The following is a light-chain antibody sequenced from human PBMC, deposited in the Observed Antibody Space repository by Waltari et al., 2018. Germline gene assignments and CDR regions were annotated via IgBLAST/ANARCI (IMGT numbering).Light chain of an antibody. Sequence: EIVMTQSPATLSVSPGERATLSCRASQIVTTNLAWYQQKPGQAPRLLISGSSTRATGIPARFSGSGSWTDFTLTINSLQSEDFAVYFCQQYNDWPPRDTFGQGTKLQIK. CDR1: QIVTTN. J-gene: IGKJ2*01. V-gene: IGKV3-15*01. CDR3: QQYNDWPPRDT. CDR2: GSS.